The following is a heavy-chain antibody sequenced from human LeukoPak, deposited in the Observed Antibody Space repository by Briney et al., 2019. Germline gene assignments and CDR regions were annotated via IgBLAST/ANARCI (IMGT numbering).Heavy chain of an antibody. V-gene: IGHV1-69*05. Sequence: ASVKVSCKASGGTFSSYAISWVRQAPGQGLEWMGGIIPIFGTANYAQKFQGRVTMTRDTSTSTVYMELSRLRSDDTAVYYCAGLDSGYDFCYWGQGTLVTVSS. CDR2: IIPIFGTA. J-gene: IGHJ4*02. CDR1: GGTFSSYA. D-gene: IGHD5-12*01. CDR3: AGLDSGYDFCY.